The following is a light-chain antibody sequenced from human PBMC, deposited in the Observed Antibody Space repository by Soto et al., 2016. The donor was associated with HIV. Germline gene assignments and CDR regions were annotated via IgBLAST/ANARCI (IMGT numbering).Light chain of an antibody. J-gene: IGLJ1*01. Sequence: SYELTQPPSVSVAPGRTARITCGGNNIGSQSVHWYQQKPGQAPVLVVYDDSDRPSGIPERFSGSNSGNTATLTITRVEAVDEADYICQVWDSGSEHYVFGTGTKVTVL. CDR1: NIGSQS. V-gene: IGLV3-21*03. CDR2: DDS. CDR3: QVWDSGSEHYV.